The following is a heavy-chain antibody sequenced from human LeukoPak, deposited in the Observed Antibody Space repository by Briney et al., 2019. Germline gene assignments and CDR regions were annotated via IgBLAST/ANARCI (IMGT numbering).Heavy chain of an antibody. CDR2: INHSGSA. D-gene: IGHD1-7*01. J-gene: IGHJ4*02. CDR1: GGSFSGYY. CDR3: ARGQPPYSAGSTYYAGGFYYYDN. V-gene: IGHV4-34*01. Sequence: SETLSLTCAVYGGSFSGYYWSWIRQTPGKGLEWIGEINHSGSAEYKPSLKSRVTISVTLSKNQFSLDLSSVTAADTGVYYCARGQPPYSAGSTYYAGGFYYYDNWGQRTLVTVSS.